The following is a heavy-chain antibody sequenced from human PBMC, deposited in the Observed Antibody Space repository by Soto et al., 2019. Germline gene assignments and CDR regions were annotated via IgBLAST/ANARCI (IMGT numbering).Heavy chain of an antibody. CDR3: ARDPVRPEYGGNSGVVY. D-gene: IGHD2-21*02. V-gene: IGHV1-69*08. Sequence: QVQLVQSGAEVKKPGSSVKVSCKASGGTFSSYTISWVRQAPGQGLEWMGRIIPILGIANYAQKFQGRVTITADKSTSTAYMELSSLRSEDTAVYYCARDPVRPEYGGNSGVVYWGQGTLVTVSS. J-gene: IGHJ4*02. CDR2: IIPILGIA. CDR1: GGTFSSYT.